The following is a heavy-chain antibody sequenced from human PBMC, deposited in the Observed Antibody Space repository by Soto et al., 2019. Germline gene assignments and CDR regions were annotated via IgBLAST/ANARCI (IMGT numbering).Heavy chain of an antibody. D-gene: IGHD1-26*01. CDR2: IYYSGST. CDR1: GGSISSYY. Sequence: SETLSLTCTVSGGSISSYYWSWIRQPPGKGLEWIGYIYYSGSTNYNPSLKSRVTISVDTSKNQFSLKLSSVTAADTAVYYCARAWDFYFDFWARGILVTVSS. V-gene: IGHV4-59*01. CDR3: ARAWDFYFDF. J-gene: IGHJ4*02.